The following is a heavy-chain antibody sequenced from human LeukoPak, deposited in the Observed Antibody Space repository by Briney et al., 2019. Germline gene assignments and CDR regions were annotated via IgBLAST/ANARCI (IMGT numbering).Heavy chain of an antibody. J-gene: IGHJ5*02. D-gene: IGHD6-13*01. Sequence: GGSLRLSCAASGFTFSSYAMSWVRQAPGKGLEWVSAISGSGGITYYADSVKGRFTISRDNSKNTLYLQMNSLRAEDTAVYYCAKVGGKIAAAGNWFDPWGQGTLVTVSS. CDR2: ISGSGGIT. CDR1: GFTFSSYA. V-gene: IGHV3-23*01. CDR3: AKVGGKIAAAGNWFDP.